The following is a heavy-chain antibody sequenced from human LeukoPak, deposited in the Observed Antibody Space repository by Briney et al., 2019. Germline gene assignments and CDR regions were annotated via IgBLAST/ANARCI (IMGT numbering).Heavy chain of an antibody. CDR1: GFTFSNYA. J-gene: IGHJ3*02. D-gene: IGHD3-10*01. CDR2: ISYDGYMK. V-gene: IGHV3-30*04. CDR3: VRESVDGSGSGAFDI. Sequence: GGSLRLSCAASGFTFSNYAMHRVRQAPGQGLEWVAFISYDGYMKYYADSVKGRFTISRDNSKNTLYLQMNSLRAEDTAVYYCVRESVDGSGSGAFDIWGQGTMVSVSS.